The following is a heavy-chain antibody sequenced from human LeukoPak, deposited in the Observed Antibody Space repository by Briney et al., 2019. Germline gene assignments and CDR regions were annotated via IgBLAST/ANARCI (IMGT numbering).Heavy chain of an antibody. D-gene: IGHD2/OR15-2a*01. V-gene: IGHV3-33*08. J-gene: IGHJ4*02. Sequence: GRSLRLSCAASGLTFRSNGMHWVRQAPGRGLEWVTYIWYDGSDADYADPVKGRFTISRDNSKNTLYLQMNSLRAEDTAVYYCARYTTGHGFDVWGQGTLVTVSS. CDR1: GLTFRSNG. CDR2: IWYDGSDA. CDR3: ARYTTGHGFDV.